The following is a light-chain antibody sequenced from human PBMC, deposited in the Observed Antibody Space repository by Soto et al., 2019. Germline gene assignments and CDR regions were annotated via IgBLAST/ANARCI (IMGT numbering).Light chain of an antibody. CDR2: DAS. Sequence: EIVLTQSPATLSLSPGERATLSCRASQSVSSFLAWYQQKPGQAPRLLIYDASNRATGIPARFSGGGSGTDFTLTISSLEPEDFAAYYCQQRSNWPPWTFGQGTKVEIK. CDR1: QSVSSF. CDR3: QQRSNWPPWT. J-gene: IGKJ1*01. V-gene: IGKV3-11*01.